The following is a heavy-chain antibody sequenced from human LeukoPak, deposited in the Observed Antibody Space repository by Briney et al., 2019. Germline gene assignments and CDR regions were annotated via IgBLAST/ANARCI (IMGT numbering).Heavy chain of an antibody. J-gene: IGHJ4*02. CDR2: IIPIFGTA. Sequence: ASVKVSCKASGGTFSSYAISWVRQAPGQELEWMGGIIPIFGTANYAQKFQGRVTITTDESTSTAYMELSSLRSEDTAVYYCARRPMGWLQLDWGQGTLVTVSS. CDR3: ARRPMGWLQLD. D-gene: IGHD5-24*01. V-gene: IGHV1-69*05. CDR1: GGTFSSYA.